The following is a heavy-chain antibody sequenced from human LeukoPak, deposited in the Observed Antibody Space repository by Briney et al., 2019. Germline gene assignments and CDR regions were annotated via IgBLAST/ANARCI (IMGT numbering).Heavy chain of an antibody. V-gene: IGHV3-53*01. CDR1: VFTVSRNY. D-gene: IGHD1-1*01. CDR3: ARDSETETGWYYYGMDV. Sequence: GGSLRLSCAASVFTVSRNYTNCVRQAPGKALEGVSVIYSGGSTYYADSVKGRFTITRDNSKNTVYLKMNSLRAEDTAVYYCARDSETETGWYYYGMDVWGQGTTVTVSS. J-gene: IGHJ6*02. CDR2: IYSGGST.